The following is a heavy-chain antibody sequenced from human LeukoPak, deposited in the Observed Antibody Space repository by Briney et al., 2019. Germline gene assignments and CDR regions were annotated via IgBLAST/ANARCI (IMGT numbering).Heavy chain of an antibody. J-gene: IGHJ4*02. V-gene: IGHV3-74*01. Sequence: GGSLRLSCAASGFTFSSYWMHWVRQAPGKGLVWVSRINSDGSSTSYADSVKGRFTISRDNAKNTLYLQMNSLRAEDTAVYYCARDSSVYYYQGHFDYWGQGPLVTVSS. CDR1: GFTFSSYW. CDR2: INSDGSST. D-gene: IGHD3-22*01. CDR3: ARDSSVYYYQGHFDY.